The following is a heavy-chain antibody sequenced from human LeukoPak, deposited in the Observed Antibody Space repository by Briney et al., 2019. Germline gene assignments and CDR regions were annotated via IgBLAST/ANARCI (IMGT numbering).Heavy chain of an antibody. CDR3: ARGEMATIPIDY. D-gene: IGHD5-24*01. V-gene: IGHV3-66*02. CDR2: IYSGGST. CDR1: GFTVSSNY. Sequence: QPGGSLRLSCGASGFTVSSNYMSWVRQAPGKGLEWVSVIYSGGSTYYADSVKGRFTISRDNSKNTLYLQMNSLRAEDTAVYYCARGEMATIPIDYWGQGTLVTVSS. J-gene: IGHJ4*02.